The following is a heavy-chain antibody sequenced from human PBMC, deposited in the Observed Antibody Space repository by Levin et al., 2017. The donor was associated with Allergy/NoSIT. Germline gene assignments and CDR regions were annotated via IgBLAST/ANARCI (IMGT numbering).Heavy chain of an antibody. D-gene: IGHD3-10*01. J-gene: IGHJ4*02. CDR1: GFTFSTNA. CDR2: MSSDGSHV. V-gene: IGHV3-30*04. Sequence: GGSLRLSCAASGFTFSTNAMHWVRQAPGKGLEWMALMSSDGSHVRYADSVTGRFTISRDNSKNTVYLQMNSLASEDTAVYFCARGGGPGSYLIDYWGQGTLVTISS. CDR3: ARGGGPGSYLIDY.